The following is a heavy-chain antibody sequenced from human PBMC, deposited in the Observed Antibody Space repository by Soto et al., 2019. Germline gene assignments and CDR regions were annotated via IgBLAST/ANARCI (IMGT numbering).Heavy chain of an antibody. CDR3: ATRISVLFDY. CDR2: IYPGDSET. CDR1: GYKFTNYW. V-gene: IGHV5-51*01. J-gene: IGHJ4*02. Sequence: PGESLKISCKGSGYKFTNYWIGWVRQMPGKGLEWMGIIYPGDSETRYSPSFQGQVTISADKSINTAYLQWGSLKASDTAMYYCATRISVLFDYWGQGTLVTVSS.